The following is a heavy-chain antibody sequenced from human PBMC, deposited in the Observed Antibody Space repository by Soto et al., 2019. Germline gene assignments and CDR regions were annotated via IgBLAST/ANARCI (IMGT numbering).Heavy chain of an antibody. J-gene: IGHJ4*02. CDR1: GFSVRTSGVG. CDR2: IYWNDDK. Sequence: SGPTLVNPTQTLTLTWTFSGFSVRTSGVGVGWIRQPPGKALEWLALIYWNDDKHYSPSLKTRLTITKDTSKNQVVLTMTNMDPVDTATYYCAHSAHYYDTSGYYHYYFNYWGQGTLVTVSS. D-gene: IGHD3-22*01. CDR3: AHSAHYYDTSGYYHYYFNY. V-gene: IGHV2-5*01.